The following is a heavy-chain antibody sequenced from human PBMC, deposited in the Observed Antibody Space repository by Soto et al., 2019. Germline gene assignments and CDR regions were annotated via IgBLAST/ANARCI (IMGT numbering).Heavy chain of an antibody. CDR1: GFSFGTFV. CDR3: AKNGQWLATPPEA. CDR2: ITDSGYTA. J-gene: IGHJ4*02. V-gene: IGHV3-23*01. Sequence: LRLSCAASGFSFGTFVMTWFRQAPGGGLEWVASITDSGYTASYAETVEGRFTASRDNSKNKLHLQMNDLRAEDTATYYCAKNGQWLATPPEAWGQGTLVTVSS. D-gene: IGHD6-19*01.